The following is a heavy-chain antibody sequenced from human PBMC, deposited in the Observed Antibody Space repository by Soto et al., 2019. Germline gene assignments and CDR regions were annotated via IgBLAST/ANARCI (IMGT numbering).Heavy chain of an antibody. CDR2: ISGSGGST. V-gene: IGHV3-23*01. J-gene: IGHJ4*02. D-gene: IGHD6-19*01. CDR3: AKDLSIAVAVLDY. Sequence: GGSLRLSCAASGFTFSSYAMSWVRQAPGKGLEWVSAISGSGGSTYYADSVKGRFTISRDNSKNTLYLQMNSLRAEDTAVYYFAKDLSIAVAVLDYWGQGTLVTVSS. CDR1: GFTFSSYA.